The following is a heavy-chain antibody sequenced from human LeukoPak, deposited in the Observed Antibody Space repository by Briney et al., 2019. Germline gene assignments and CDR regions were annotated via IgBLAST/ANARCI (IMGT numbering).Heavy chain of an antibody. V-gene: IGHV1-18*01. D-gene: IGHD6-6*01. CDR3: ARDMIAARPSWFDP. CDR2: ISAYNGNT. CDR1: GYSFTTYG. J-gene: IGHJ5*02. Sequence: ASVKVSCKASGYSFTTYGITWVRQAPGQGLEWMGWISAYNGNTNYAQKLQGRVTMTTDTSTSTAYMELRSLTSDDTAVYYCARDMIAARPSWFDPWGQGTLVTVSS.